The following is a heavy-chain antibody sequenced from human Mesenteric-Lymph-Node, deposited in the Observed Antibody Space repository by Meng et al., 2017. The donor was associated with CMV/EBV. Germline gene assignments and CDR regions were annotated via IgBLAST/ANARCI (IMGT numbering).Heavy chain of an antibody. Sequence: ASVKVSCKTSGYTFTSYGISWVRQAPGQGLEWMGWISTYNGNTNYAQKFQGRVTMTRDTSTNTANMELRSLRSDDTAVYYCARGPSSTSILDWGQGTLVTVSS. D-gene: IGHD2-2*01. CDR2: ISTYNGNT. J-gene: IGHJ4*02. V-gene: IGHV1-18*01. CDR3: ARGPSSTSILD. CDR1: GYTFTSYG.